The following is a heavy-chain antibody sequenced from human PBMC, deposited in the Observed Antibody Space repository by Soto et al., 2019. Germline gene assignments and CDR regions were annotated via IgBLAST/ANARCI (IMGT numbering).Heavy chain of an antibody. D-gene: IGHD1-26*01. J-gene: IGHJ4*02. CDR1: GFTFNTHW. Sequence: GGSLRLSCTASGFTFNTHWMHWVRQAPGKGLVWVSRIYFDGITTNYADSVKGRLTVSRDNAKNTVYLHVNTLRDEDAAVYYCARGGAMGVDYWGQGTLVTVSS. CDR2: IYFDGITT. V-gene: IGHV3-74*01. CDR3: ARGGAMGVDY.